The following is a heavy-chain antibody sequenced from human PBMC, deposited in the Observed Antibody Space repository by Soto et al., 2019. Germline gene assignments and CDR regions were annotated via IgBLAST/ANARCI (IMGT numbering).Heavy chain of an antibody. CDR3: AKDRRAGGNSAFYFDF. Sequence: GGSLRLSCAASGFKFSNYAMIWVRQAPGKGLEWVSLISATGGGTYYADSVKGRFTISRDNSHNTLYLQVHSLTAEDTAVYYCAKDRRAGGNSAFYFDFWGQGAQVTVSS. D-gene: IGHD3-16*01. CDR1: GFKFSNYA. V-gene: IGHV3-23*01. CDR2: ISATGGGT. J-gene: IGHJ4*02.